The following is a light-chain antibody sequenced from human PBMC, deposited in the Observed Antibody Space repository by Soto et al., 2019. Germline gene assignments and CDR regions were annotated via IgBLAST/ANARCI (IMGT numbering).Light chain of an antibody. V-gene: IGKV1-9*01. CDR1: QSISRY. J-gene: IGKJ1*01. CDR3: QQLNSFPPE. Sequence: QLTRSPSSLSASIGDRVTITCRATQSISRYLAWYQQKPGAAPKLLIYAATTLQSGVPSRFSGGASGTEFTLTITSLQSDDFATYYCQQLNSFPPEFGQGTKVDIK. CDR2: AAT.